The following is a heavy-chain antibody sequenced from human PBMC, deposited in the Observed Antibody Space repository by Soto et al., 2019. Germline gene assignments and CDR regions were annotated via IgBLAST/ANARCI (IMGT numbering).Heavy chain of an antibody. J-gene: IGHJ6*02. Sequence: SVKVSCKASGGTFSSYAISWVRQAPGQGLEWMGGIIPIFGTASYGRKFQGRGTITADESTSTAYMELSSLRSEDTAVYYCARCWIAAVDDYYYYGMDVWGQGTTVTVSS. V-gene: IGHV1-69*13. CDR2: IIPIFGTA. CDR3: ARCWIAAVDDYYYYGMDV. D-gene: IGHD6-13*01. CDR1: GGTFSSYA.